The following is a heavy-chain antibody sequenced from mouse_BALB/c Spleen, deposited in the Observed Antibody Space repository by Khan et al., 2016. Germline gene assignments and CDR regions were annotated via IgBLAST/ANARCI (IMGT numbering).Heavy chain of an antibody. CDR2: ISYSGNT. J-gene: IGHJ3*01. D-gene: IGHD2-14*01. CDR3: ARSNRNDAWFAY. CDR1: GDSITSGY. V-gene: IGHV3-8*02. Sequence: EVQLQESGPSLAKPSQTLSLTCSVTGDSITSGYWNWIRKFPGNRLEYMGYISYSGNTYYNPFLKSRISITRDTSKNQHYLQLISVTTEDTATYYCARSNRNDAWFAYWGQGTLVTDSA.